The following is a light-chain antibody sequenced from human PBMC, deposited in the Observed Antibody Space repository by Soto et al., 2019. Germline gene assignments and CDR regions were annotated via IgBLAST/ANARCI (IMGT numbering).Light chain of an antibody. Sequence: SALTQPASVSGSPGQSITISCTGTSRDIGNYNYVSWYQHHPGKAPKLMIYEVTSRPSGVSDRFSGSKSDMTASLTISALQXEDEADYSSATNRGFNTHVVLGTGTKDT. V-gene: IGLV2-14*01. CDR3: ATNRGFNTHVV. J-gene: IGLJ1*01. CDR2: EVT. CDR1: SRDIGNYNY.